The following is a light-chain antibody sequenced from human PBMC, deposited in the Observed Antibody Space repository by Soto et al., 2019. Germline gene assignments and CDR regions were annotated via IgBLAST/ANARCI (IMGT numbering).Light chain of an antibody. Sequence: DIQMTQSPSSLSASIGDRVTITCRASQSISSYLKWYQQKPGEAPKLLIYAASSLQSGVPSSFSGSGSGTDFTLTIRSLQPEDFATYYCQQTYNTPWTFGQGTRVEIK. CDR2: AAS. J-gene: IGKJ1*01. CDR1: QSISSY. V-gene: IGKV1-39*01. CDR3: QQTYNTPWT.